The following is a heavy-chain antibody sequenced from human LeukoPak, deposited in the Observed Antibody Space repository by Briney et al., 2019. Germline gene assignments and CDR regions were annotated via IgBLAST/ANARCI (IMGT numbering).Heavy chain of an antibody. Sequence: RSGGSLRLSCAASGFTFSSYAMHWVRQAPGKGLEWVAVISYDGSNKYYADSVKGRFTISGDNSKNTLYLQMNSLRAEDTAVYYCAMGSTSCHWCFDYWGQGTLVTVSS. CDR2: ISYDGSNK. CDR1: GFTFSSYA. D-gene: IGHD2-2*01. J-gene: IGHJ4*02. V-gene: IGHV3-30-3*01. CDR3: AMGSTSCHWCFDY.